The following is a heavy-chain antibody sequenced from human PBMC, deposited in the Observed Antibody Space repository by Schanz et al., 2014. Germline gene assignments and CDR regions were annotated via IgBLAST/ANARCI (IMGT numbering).Heavy chain of an antibody. J-gene: IGHJ4*02. CDR1: GGTFSTYT. CDR2: INPSGGST. CDR3: ARGGYSSGWYDRDIAHFDY. D-gene: IGHD6-19*01. Sequence: QVQLVQSGAEVKKPGSSVKVSCKASGGTFSTYTISWVRQAPGQGLEWMGIINPSGGSTRYGQKFQGRVTMTRDTSTSTVYMELRSLRSDDTAVYYCARGGYSSGWYDRDIAHFDYWGQGTLVTVSS. V-gene: IGHV1-46*01.